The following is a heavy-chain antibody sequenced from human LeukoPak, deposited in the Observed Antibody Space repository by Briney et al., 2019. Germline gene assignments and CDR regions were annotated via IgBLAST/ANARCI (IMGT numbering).Heavy chain of an antibody. CDR3: ARDHLGDSYSDF. Sequence: GGSLRLSCAASGFTFSSHGMHWVRQAPGKGLEWVSIIWYDGSDEYYADSVKGRFTISRDNSKNTLHLQMNSLRAEDTAVYYCARDHLGDSYSDFWGQGTLVTVSS. J-gene: IGHJ4*02. CDR1: GFTFSSHG. D-gene: IGHD3-10*01. CDR2: IWYDGSDE. V-gene: IGHV3-33*01.